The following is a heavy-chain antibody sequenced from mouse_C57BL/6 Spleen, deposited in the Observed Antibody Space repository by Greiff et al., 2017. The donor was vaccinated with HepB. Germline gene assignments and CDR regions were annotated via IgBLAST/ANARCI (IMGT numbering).Heavy chain of an antibody. CDR2: INPSSGYT. J-gene: IGHJ2*01. CDR1: GYTFTSYT. V-gene: IGHV1-4*01. CDR3: ASPRSGDASYFDY. Sequence: VQLQQSGAELARPGASVKMSCKASGYTFTSYTMHWVKQRPGQGLEWIGYINPSSGYTKYNQKFKDKATLTADKSSSTAYMQLSSLTSEDSAVYYCASPRSGDASYFDYWGQGTTLTVSS. D-gene: IGHD3-3*01.